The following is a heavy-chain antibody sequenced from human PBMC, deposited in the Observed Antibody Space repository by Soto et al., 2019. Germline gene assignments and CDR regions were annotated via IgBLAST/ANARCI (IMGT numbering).Heavy chain of an antibody. J-gene: IGHJ4*02. CDR3: ARTPRAQMIVLEAATRFDY. D-gene: IGHD2-15*01. CDR2: ISPSKGDT. V-gene: IGHV1-18*04. Sequence: QVQLVQSGAEVKRPGASLKVSCKASGYTFTTYGFNWVRQAPGRGLEWMGWISPSKGDTNYAQKFRGRVTLTTDTSTSTAYMELRSLTSDDTALYYCARTPRAQMIVLEAATRFDYWGQGTLVTVSS. CDR1: GYTFTTYG.